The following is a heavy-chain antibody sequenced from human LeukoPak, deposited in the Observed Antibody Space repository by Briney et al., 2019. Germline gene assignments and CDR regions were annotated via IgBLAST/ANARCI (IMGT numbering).Heavy chain of an antibody. CDR3: AKDLKSMVRGACMDA. V-gene: IGHV3-64*04. CDR1: GFTFSNYV. Sequence: PGGSLRLSCSASGFTFSNYVMHWVRQAPGKGLEYVSATSTNGDTTYYTDSVKGRFTISRDNSKSTLFLQMNSLRAEDTAVYYCAKDLKSMVRGACMDAWGQGTTVTVSS. J-gene: IGHJ6*02. CDR2: TSTNGDTT. D-gene: IGHD3-10*01.